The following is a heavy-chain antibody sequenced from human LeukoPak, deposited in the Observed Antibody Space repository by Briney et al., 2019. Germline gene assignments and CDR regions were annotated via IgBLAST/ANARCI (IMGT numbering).Heavy chain of an antibody. J-gene: IGHJ4*02. CDR1: GFTFSNYA. D-gene: IGHD3-9*01. Sequence: PGGSLRLSCAASGFTFSNYALHWVRQAPGKGLEWVAVISYDGSNKFYADSVRGRFTISRDNSKNTLFLQMNSLRPEDTAVYYCARGPDYHILADYFDYWGQGTLVTVSS. CDR2: ISYDGSNK. V-gene: IGHV3-30*04. CDR3: ARGPDYHILADYFDY.